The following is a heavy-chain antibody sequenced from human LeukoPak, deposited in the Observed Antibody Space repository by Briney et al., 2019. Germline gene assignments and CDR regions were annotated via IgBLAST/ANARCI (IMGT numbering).Heavy chain of an antibody. J-gene: IGHJ6*02. CDR2: IYYSGST. CDR3: ARTTPRATNGMDV. D-gene: IGHD5-24*01. Sequence: GYIYYSGSTNYNPSLKSRVTISVDTSKNQFSLKLSSVTAADTAVYYCARTTPRATNGMDVWGQGTTVTVSS. V-gene: IGHV4-59*08.